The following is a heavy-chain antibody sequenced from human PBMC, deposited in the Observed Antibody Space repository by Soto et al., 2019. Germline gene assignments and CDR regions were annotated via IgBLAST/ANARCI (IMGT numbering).Heavy chain of an antibody. Sequence: SVKVSCKASGGTFSSYTISWVRQAPGQGLEWMGRIIPILGIANYTQKFQGRVTITADKSTSTAYMELSSLRSEDTAVYYCARDIRYCSSTSCYLGGWFDPWGQGTLVTVSP. CDR2: IIPILGIA. CDR1: GGTFSSYT. D-gene: IGHD2-2*01. CDR3: ARDIRYCSSTSCYLGGWFDP. J-gene: IGHJ5*02. V-gene: IGHV1-69*04.